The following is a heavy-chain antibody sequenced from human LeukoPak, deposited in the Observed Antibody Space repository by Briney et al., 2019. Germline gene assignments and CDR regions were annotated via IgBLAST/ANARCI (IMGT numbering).Heavy chain of an antibody. CDR1: GYSFTSYW. CDR2: IYPGDSDT. V-gene: IGHV5-51*01. CDR3: ARLLWVYDYVWGSYRPSYYFDY. Sequence: GESLKISCKGSGYSFTSYWIGWVRQMPGKGLEWMGIIYPGDSDTRYSPSFQGQVTISADKSISTAYLQWSSLKASDTAMYYCARLLWVYDYVWGSYRPSYYFDYWGQGTLVTVSS. J-gene: IGHJ4*02. D-gene: IGHD3-16*02.